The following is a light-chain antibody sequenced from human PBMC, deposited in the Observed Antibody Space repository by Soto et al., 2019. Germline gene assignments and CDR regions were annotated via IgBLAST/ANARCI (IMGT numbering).Light chain of an antibody. CDR1: SSDVGGYIY. CDR2: EVS. V-gene: IGLV2-14*01. Sequence: QSALTQPASVSGSPGQSITISCTGTSSDVGGYIYVSWYQQHPGKAPKLMIYEVSNRPSGVSNRFSGSKSGNAASLTISGLQAEDEAHYFCNSQRSSGTRVFGTGTKVTVL. J-gene: IGLJ1*01. CDR3: NSQRSSGTRV.